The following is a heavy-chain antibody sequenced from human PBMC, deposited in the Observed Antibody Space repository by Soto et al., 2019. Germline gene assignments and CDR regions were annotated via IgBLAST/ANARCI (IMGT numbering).Heavy chain of an antibody. Sequence: EASVKVSCKASGGTFSSYAISWVRQAPGQGLEWMGGIIPIFGTANYAQKFQGRVTITADESTSTAYMELSSLRSEDTAVYYCARDCNPSRRAARPRAFDIWGQGTMVTVSS. D-gene: IGHD6-6*01. V-gene: IGHV1-69*13. CDR2: IIPIFGTA. J-gene: IGHJ3*02. CDR3: ARDCNPSRRAARPRAFDI. CDR1: GGTFSSYA.